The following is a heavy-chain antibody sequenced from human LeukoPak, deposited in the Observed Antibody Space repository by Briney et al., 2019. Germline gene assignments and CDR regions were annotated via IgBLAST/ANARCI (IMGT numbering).Heavy chain of an antibody. CDR3: ARDPSYASSWYHYMDV. CDR1: EFTFVRYA. D-gene: IGHD6-13*01. Sequence: GGSLRLSCAASEFTFVRYAMNWVRQAPGKGLEWLSYISSSSAKIDYAESVKGRFTISRDNSKNSLYLQMDSLRAEDTAVYYCARDPSYASSWYHYMDVWGKGTTVTVSS. V-gene: IGHV3-48*04. CDR2: ISSSSAKI. J-gene: IGHJ6*03.